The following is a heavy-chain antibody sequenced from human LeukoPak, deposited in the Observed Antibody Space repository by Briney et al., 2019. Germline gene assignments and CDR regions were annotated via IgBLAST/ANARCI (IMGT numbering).Heavy chain of an antibody. D-gene: IGHD3-16*01. CDR2: IYHSGST. CDR1: GGSISSGGYS. CDR3: ARVADTLGGAFDI. J-gene: IGHJ3*02. V-gene: IGHV4-30-2*01. Sequence: SETLSLTCAVSGGSISSGGYSWSWIRQPPGKGLEWIGYIYHSGSTYYNPSLKSRVTISVDRSKNQFSLKLSSVTAADTAVYYCARVADTLGGAFDIWGQGTMVTVSS.